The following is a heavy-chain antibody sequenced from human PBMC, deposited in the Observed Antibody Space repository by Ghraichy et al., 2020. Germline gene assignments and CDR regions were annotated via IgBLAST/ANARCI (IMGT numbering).Heavy chain of an antibody. D-gene: IGHD3-16*01. V-gene: IGHV1-18*01. J-gene: IGHJ5*02. CDR3: ATDNNYIWGT. CDR1: GYTFTTSG. Sequence: ASVKVSCKASGYTFTTSGISWVRQAPGQGLEWVGWISAVNGDTNYAQRLQGRVTLTTDTSASTAYMELRSLRSDDTAVYYCATDNNYIWGTWGQGTLVTVSS. CDR2: ISAVNGDT.